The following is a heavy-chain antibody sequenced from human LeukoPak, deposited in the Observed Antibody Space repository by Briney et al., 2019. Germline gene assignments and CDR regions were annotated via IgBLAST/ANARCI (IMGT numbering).Heavy chain of an antibody. D-gene: IGHD3-10*01. J-gene: IGHJ6*02. V-gene: IGHV1-8*01. CDR1: GYTFTSYD. CDR2: MNPNSGDT. CDR3: ARSLHYYGSGSYRYYYYGMDV. Sequence: ASVKVSCKASGYTFTSYDINWVRQATGQGLEWMGWMNPNSGDTGYAQKFQDRVTMTRNTSISTAYMELSSLRSEDTAVYYCARSLHYYGSGSYRYYYYGMDVWGQGTTVTVSS.